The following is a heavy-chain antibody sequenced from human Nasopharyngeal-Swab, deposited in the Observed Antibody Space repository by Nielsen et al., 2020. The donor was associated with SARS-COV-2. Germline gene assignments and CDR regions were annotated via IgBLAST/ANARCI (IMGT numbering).Heavy chain of an antibody. CDR2: IKQDGSEK. CDR3: ARDGGSSWYYWFDP. V-gene: IGHV3-7*01. Sequence: GRSLRLSCAASGFTFSSYWMSWVRQAPGKGLEWVANIKQDGSEKYYVDSVKGRFTISRDNAKNSLYLQMNSLRAEDTAVYYCARDGGSSWYYWFDPWGQGTLVTVSS. J-gene: IGHJ5*02. D-gene: IGHD6-13*01. CDR1: GFTFSSYW.